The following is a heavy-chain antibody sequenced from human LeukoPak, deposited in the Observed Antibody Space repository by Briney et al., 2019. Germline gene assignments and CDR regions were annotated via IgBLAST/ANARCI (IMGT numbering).Heavy chain of an antibody. D-gene: IGHD5-24*01. J-gene: IGHJ4*02. Sequence: GASVKVSCKASGYTFASYEINWVRQGTGQGLEWMGWMNPNSGNTGYAQKFQGRVTMTRNTSIRTAYMELSSLRSEDTAVYYCARANYFRRIGPQGGILGYWGQGTLVTVSS. CDR2: MNPNSGNT. V-gene: IGHV1-8*01. CDR1: GYTFASYE. CDR3: ARANYFRRIGPQGGILGY.